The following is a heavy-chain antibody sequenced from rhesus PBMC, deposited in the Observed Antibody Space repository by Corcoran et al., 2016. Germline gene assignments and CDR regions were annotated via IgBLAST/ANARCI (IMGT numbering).Heavy chain of an antibody. J-gene: IGHJ3*01. Sequence: QVQLQESGPGVVKPSETLSLTCAVSGGSIRDSYYWSWIRQPPGKGLGWIGYIYGSGGSTSYHPSLKSRVTFSTDTSKNPVSLELGSVTASDTAVYFCARQGFMGAFDFWGQGLRVAVSS. V-gene: IGHV4-106*01. CDR2: IYGSGGST. CDR3: ARQGFMGAFDF. CDR1: GGSIRDSYY.